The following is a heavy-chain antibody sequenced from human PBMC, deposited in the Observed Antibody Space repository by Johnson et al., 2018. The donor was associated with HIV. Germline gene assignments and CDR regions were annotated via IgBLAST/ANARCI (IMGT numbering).Heavy chain of an antibody. CDR3: ARDRGRGSEDAFDI. Sequence: VQLVESGGGVVRPGGSLRLACAASGFTFDDYGMNWVRQAPGKGLEWVSGINWTGGSTGSADSVKGRSTISRDNAKNSLYLQMSSLRAEDTALYYCARDRGRGSEDAFDIWGQGTMVTVSS. CDR2: INWTGGST. CDR1: GFTFDDYG. V-gene: IGHV3-20*04. J-gene: IGHJ3*02. D-gene: IGHD2-15*01.